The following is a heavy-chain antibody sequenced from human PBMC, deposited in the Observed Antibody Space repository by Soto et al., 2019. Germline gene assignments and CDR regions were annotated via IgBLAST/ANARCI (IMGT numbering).Heavy chain of an antibody. CDR2: IRSKAYGGTT. Sequence: GGSLRLSCTASGFTFGDYAMSWFRQAPGKGLEWVGFIRSKAYGGTTEYAASVKGRFTISRDDSKSIAYLQMNSLKTEDTAVYYCTRVVTMIVVVTPFDYWGQGTLVTVSS. CDR1: GFTFGDYA. CDR3: TRVVTMIVVVTPFDY. V-gene: IGHV3-49*03. D-gene: IGHD3-22*01. J-gene: IGHJ4*02.